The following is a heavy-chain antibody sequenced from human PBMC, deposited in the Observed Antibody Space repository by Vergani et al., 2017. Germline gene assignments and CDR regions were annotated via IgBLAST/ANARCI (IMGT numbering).Heavy chain of an antibody. V-gene: IGHV1-46*01. CDR1: GYTFTSYY. Sequence: QVQLVPSGAEVKKPGASVTVSCKASGYTFTSYYMHWVRQAPGQGLDWMGIINPSGGNTNYAQKLQGRVTMTTDTSTSTAYMELRSLRSDDTTVYYCARGEEQWLVPHDAVDIWGQGTMVTVSS. CDR2: INPSGGNT. J-gene: IGHJ3*02. D-gene: IGHD6-19*01. CDR3: ARGEEQWLVPHDAVDI.